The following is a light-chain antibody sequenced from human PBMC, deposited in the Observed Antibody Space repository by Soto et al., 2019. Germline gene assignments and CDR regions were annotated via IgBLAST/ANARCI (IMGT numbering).Light chain of an antibody. CDR1: SGDVGNYDL. CDR2: EVS. CDR3: CSYAGNGAWV. Sequence: QSVLTQPASVSGSPGQSITISCSGSSGDVGNYDLVSWYQQIPGKAPQLMIFEVSRRPSRVSDRFSGSKSGNTASLTISGLQVEDEGDFYCCSYAGNGAWVFGGGTKVTVL. J-gene: IGLJ3*02. V-gene: IGLV2-23*02.